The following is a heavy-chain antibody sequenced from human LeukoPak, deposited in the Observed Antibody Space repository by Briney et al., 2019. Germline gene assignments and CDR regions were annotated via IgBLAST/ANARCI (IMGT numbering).Heavy chain of an antibody. CDR1: GGSISSGGYY. CDR2: IYYSGST. CDR3: ARGLYSYGFYNY. Sequence: PSETLSLTCTVSGGSISSGGYYWSWIRQHPGKGLEWIGYIYYSGSTYYNPSLKSRVTISVDTSKNQFSLKLSSVTAADTAVYYCARGLYSYGFYNYWGQGTLVTVSS. V-gene: IGHV4-31*03. J-gene: IGHJ4*02. D-gene: IGHD5-18*01.